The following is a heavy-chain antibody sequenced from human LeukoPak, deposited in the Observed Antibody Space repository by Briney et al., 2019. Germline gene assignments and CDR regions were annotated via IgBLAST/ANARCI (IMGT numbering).Heavy chain of an antibody. CDR3: ARIKSQGVVVPLLRSTYYFDY. D-gene: IGHD2-21*01. CDR1: GFTFSSYW. CDR2: IKQDGSEK. Sequence: QPGGSLRLSCAASGFTFSSYWMGWVRQAPGKGLEWVANIKQDGSEKDYVDSVKGRFTISRDTAKNSLYLQMNSLRAEDTAVYYCARIKSQGVVVPLLRSTYYFDYWGQGTLVTVSS. J-gene: IGHJ4*02. V-gene: IGHV3-7*01.